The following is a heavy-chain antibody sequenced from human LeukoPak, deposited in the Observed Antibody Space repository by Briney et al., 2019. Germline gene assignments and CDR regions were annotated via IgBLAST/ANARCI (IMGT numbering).Heavy chain of an antibody. CDR1: GYTFTGYY. Sequence: ASVKVSCKASGYTFTGYYMHWVRQAPGQGLEWMGWINPNSGGTNYAQKFQGRVTMARDTSTSTAYMELSRLRSDDTAVYYCARDLKRIAAAANNWFDPWGQGTLVTVSS. J-gene: IGHJ5*02. V-gene: IGHV1-2*02. CDR2: INPNSGGT. CDR3: ARDLKRIAAAANNWFDP. D-gene: IGHD6-13*01.